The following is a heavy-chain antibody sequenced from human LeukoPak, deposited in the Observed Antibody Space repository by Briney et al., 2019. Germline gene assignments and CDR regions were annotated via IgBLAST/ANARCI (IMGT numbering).Heavy chain of an antibody. CDR3: ARDYGGNGEFHDY. Sequence: ASVKVSCKASEYTFTGYYMHWARQAPGQGLEWMGWINPNSGGTNYAQKFQGRVTMTRDTSISTAYMELGRLRSGDTAVYYCARDYGGNGEFHDYWGQGTLVTVSS. V-gene: IGHV1-2*02. D-gene: IGHD3-10*01. CDR1: EYTFTGYY. J-gene: IGHJ4*02. CDR2: INPNSGGT.